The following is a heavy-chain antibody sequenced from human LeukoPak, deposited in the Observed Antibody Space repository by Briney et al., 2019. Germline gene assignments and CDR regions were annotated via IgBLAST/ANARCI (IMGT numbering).Heavy chain of an antibody. D-gene: IGHD5-12*01. J-gene: IGHJ4*02. CDR1: GASIGSYY. V-gene: IGHV4-59*01. CDR2: ISPTAFT. CDR3: ARDRVYMVATFIDY. Sequence: SETLSLTCTVSGASIGSYYWSWIRQPPGKGLEWIGYISPTAFTTYTPSLKSRVTISLDTSKNQFSLKLSSVTAADAAVYYCARDRVYMVATFIDYWGQGTLVTVSS.